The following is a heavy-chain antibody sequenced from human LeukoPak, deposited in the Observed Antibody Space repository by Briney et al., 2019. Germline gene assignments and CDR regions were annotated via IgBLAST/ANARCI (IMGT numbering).Heavy chain of an antibody. Sequence: GGSLRLSCAASGFTFSNYGMHWVRQAPGKGLEWVAFIRYDGINKYYADSVKGRFTISRDNAKNSLYLQMNSLRAEDTAVYYCARGRYCSGGSCYSGYYYYYMDVWGKGTTVTVSS. CDR2: IRYDGINK. V-gene: IGHV3-30*02. CDR1: GFTFSNYG. J-gene: IGHJ6*03. D-gene: IGHD2-15*01. CDR3: ARGRYCSGGSCYSGYYYYYMDV.